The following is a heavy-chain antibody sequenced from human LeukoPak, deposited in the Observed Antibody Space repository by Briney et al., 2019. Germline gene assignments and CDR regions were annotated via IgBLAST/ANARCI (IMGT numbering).Heavy chain of an antibody. D-gene: IGHD2-2*02. J-gene: IGHJ4*02. CDR1: GFTFSSYW. V-gene: IGHV3-74*01. Sequence: PGGSLRLSCAASGFTFSSYWMHWVRQAPGKGLVWVSRINTDGSSTSYADSVKGRFTISRDNAKNTLYPQMNSLRAEDTAVYYCARARPYQLLYMWGQGTLVTVSS. CDR2: INTDGSST. CDR3: ARARPYQLLYM.